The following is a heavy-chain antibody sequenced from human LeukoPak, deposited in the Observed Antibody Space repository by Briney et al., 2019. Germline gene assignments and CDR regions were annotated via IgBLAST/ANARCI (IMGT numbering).Heavy chain of an antibody. V-gene: IGHV1-8*01. CDR1: GYTFTSYD. CDR2: MNPNSGNT. CDR3: ARGGSYADAFDI. D-gene: IGHD1-26*01. Sequence: ASVKVSCKASGYTFTSYDINWVRQATGQGLEWMGWMNPNSGNTGCAQKFQGRVTMTRNTSISTAYMELSSLRSEDTAVYYCARGGSYADAFDIWGQGTMVTVSS. J-gene: IGHJ3*02.